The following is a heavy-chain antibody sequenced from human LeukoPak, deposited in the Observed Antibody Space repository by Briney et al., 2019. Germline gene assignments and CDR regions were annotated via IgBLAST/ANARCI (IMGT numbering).Heavy chain of an antibody. Sequence: SETLSLTRTVSGGSISSSSYYWGWIRQPPGKGLEWIGSIYYSGGTYYNPSLKSRVTISVDTSKNQFSLKLSSVTAADTAVYYCASPAGYSGYDSFDYWGQGTLVTVSS. CDR2: IYYSGGT. J-gene: IGHJ4*02. D-gene: IGHD5-12*01. V-gene: IGHV4-39*01. CDR1: GGSISSSSYY. CDR3: ASPAGYSGYDSFDY.